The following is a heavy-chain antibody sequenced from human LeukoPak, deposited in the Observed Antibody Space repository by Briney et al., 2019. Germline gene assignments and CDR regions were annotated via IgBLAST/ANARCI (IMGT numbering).Heavy chain of an antibody. D-gene: IGHD3-10*01. J-gene: IGHJ5*02. CDR2: INPNSGGT. V-gene: IGHV1-2*02. CDR1: GYTFTGYY. Sequence: GASVKISCKASGYTFTGYYMHWVRQAPGQGLEWMGWINPNSGGTNYAQKFQGRVTMTRDTSISTAYMELSRLRSDDTAVYYCARDFWFGELVNWFDPWGQGTLVTVSS. CDR3: ARDFWFGELVNWFDP.